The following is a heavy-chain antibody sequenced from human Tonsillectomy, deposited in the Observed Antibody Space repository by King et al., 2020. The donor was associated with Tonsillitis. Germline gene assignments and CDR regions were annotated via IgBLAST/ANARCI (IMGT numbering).Heavy chain of an antibody. CDR2: IYTSGST. V-gene: IGHV4-61*02. CDR1: GGSTSSGSYY. Sequence: QLQESGPGLVRPSQTLSLTCTVSGGSTSSGSYYWSWIRQPAGKGLEWIGRIYTSGSTSYNPSLKSRVTMSIDTSKNQFSLKLSSVTAADTAVYYCAREYDSSGYYPRGGNFDYWGQGTLVTVSS. J-gene: IGHJ4*02. CDR3: AREYDSSGYYPRGGNFDY. D-gene: IGHD3-22*01.